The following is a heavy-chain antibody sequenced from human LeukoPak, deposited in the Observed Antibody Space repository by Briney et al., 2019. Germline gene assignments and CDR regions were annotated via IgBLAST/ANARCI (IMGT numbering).Heavy chain of an antibody. CDR1: GGSISSGGYS. CDR2: IYYSGST. D-gene: IGHD1-1*01. V-gene: IGHV4-30-4*08. CDR3: ARGKVPEYFQH. J-gene: IGHJ1*01. Sequence: PSETLSLTCAVSGGSISSGGYSWSWIRQPPGKGLEWIGYIYYSGSTYYNPSLKSRVTISVDTSKNQFSLKLSSVTAADTAVYYCARGKVPEYFQHWGQGTLVTVSA.